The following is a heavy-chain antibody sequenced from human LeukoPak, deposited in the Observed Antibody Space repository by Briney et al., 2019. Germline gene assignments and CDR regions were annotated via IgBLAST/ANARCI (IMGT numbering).Heavy chain of an antibody. V-gene: IGHV4-34*01. D-gene: IGHD3-10*01. CDR2: INHSGST. J-gene: IGHJ5*02. CDR3: ARRWERITMVRGVSFWFDP. Sequence: KPSETLSLTCAVYGGSFSGYYWSWIRQPPGKGLEWIGEINHSGSTNYNPSLKSRVTISVDTSKNQFSLKLSSVTAADTAVYYCARRWERITMVRGVSFWFDPWGQGTLVTVSS. CDR1: GGSFSGYY.